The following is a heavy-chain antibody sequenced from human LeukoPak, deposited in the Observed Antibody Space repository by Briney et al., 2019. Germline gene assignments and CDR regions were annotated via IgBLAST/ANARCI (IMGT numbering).Heavy chain of an antibody. D-gene: IGHD6-19*01. CDR2: INSDGSNT. CDR1: GFTFSSYW. CDR3: ARDFRYDSGWYLYYYYYYGMDV. J-gene: IGHJ6*04. Sequence: GGSLRLSCAASGFTFSSYWMHWVRQAPGKGLVWVSHINSDGSNTSYADSVKGRFTISRDNAKNTLYLQMNSLRAEDTAVYYCARDFRYDSGWYLYYYYYYGMDVWGKGTTVTVSS. V-gene: IGHV3-74*01.